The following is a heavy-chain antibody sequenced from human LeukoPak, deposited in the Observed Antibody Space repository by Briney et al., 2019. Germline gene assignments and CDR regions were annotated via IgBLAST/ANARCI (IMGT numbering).Heavy chain of an antibody. Sequence: GASVKVSCKASGGTFSSYAISWVRQAPGQGLEWMGRIIPILGIANYAQKFQGRVTITADKSTSTAYMELSSLRSEDTAVYYCATLVGSRGEYNWFDPWGQGTLVTVSS. CDR1: GGTFSSYA. J-gene: IGHJ5*02. V-gene: IGHV1-69*04. CDR3: ATLVGSRGEYNWFDP. D-gene: IGHD3-10*01. CDR2: IIPILGIA.